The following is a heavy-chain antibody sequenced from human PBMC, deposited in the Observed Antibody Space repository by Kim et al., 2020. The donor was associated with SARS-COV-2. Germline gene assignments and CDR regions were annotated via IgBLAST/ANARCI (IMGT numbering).Heavy chain of an antibody. V-gene: IGHV4-34*01. CDR2: INHSGST. Sequence: SETLSLTCAVYGGSFSGYYWSWIRQPPGKGLEWIGEINHSGSTNYNPSLKSRVTIPVDTSKNQFSLKLSSVTAADTAVYYCARSAGTSCRVCYWGQGTLVTVSS. J-gene: IGHJ4*02. CDR1: GGSFSGYY. D-gene: IGHD2-2*01. CDR3: ARSAGTSCRVCY.